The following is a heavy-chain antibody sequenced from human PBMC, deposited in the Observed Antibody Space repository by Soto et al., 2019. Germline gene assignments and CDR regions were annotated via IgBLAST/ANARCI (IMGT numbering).Heavy chain of an antibody. CDR3: AKGHLWFSYFDY. J-gene: IGHJ4*02. Sequence: SLRLSCAASGFTFSSYGMHWVRQAPGKGLEWVAVISYDGSNKYYADSVKGRFTISRDNSKNTLYLQMNSLRAEDTAVYYCAKGHLWFSYFDYWGQGTLVTVSS. V-gene: IGHV3-30*18. CDR2: ISYDGSNK. D-gene: IGHD3-10*01. CDR1: GFTFSSYG.